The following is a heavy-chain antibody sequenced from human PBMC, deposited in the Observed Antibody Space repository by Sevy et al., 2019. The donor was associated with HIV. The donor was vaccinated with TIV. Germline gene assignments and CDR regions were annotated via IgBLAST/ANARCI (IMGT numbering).Heavy chain of an antibody. D-gene: IGHD1-26*01. CDR2: IYYNGHI. CDR3: AGENAWGRGYS. V-gene: IGHV4-59*08. J-gene: IGHJ4*02. CDR1: GGSITSLY. Sequence: SESLSLTCTVSGGSITSLYWIWIRQPPGKGLEWIANIYYNGHINYNPSLKSRVTLSLDTSKNQFSVRLSSVTAADTAMYYCAGENAWGRGYSWGQGTLVTVSS.